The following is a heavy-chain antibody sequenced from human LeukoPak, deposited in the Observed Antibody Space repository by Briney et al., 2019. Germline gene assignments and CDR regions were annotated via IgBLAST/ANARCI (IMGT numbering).Heavy chain of an antibody. CDR2: ISGSGGST. CDR1: GFTFSSYA. D-gene: IGHD3-22*01. V-gene: IGHV3-23*01. CDR3: ARLRRITMTVDI. Sequence: PGGSLRLSCAASGFTFSSYAMSWVRQAPGKGLEWVSAISGSGGSTYYADSVKGRFTISRDNSKNTLYLQMNSLRAEDTAVYYCARLRRITMTVDIWGQGTMVTVSS. J-gene: IGHJ3*02.